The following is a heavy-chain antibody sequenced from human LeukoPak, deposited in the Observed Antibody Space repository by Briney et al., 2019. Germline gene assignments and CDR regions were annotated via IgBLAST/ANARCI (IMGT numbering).Heavy chain of an antibody. CDR1: GGSISSSGYY. Sequence: LSLTCTVSGGSISSSGYYWGWIRQPPGKGLEWVSYISSSGSTIYYADSVKGRFTISRDNAKNSLYLQMNSLRAEDTAVYYCARNYYDSSGYCHFDYWGQGTLVTVSS. CDR2: ISSSGSTI. J-gene: IGHJ4*02. CDR3: ARNYYDSSGYCHFDY. V-gene: IGHV3-11*04. D-gene: IGHD3-22*01.